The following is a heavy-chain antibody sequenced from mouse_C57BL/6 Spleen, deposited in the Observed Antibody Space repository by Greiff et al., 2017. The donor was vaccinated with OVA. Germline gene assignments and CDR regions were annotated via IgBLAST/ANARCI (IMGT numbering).Heavy chain of an antibody. Sequence: EVKLVESGGGLVQPGGSLKLSCAASGFTFSDYGMAWVRQAPRKGPEWVAFISNLAYSIYYADTVTGRFTISRENAKNTLYLEMSSLRSEDTAMYYCARHEGFGAMDYWGQGTSVTVSS. CDR3: ARHEGFGAMDY. V-gene: IGHV5-15*04. CDR1: GFTFSDYG. J-gene: IGHJ4*01. CDR2: ISNLAYSI.